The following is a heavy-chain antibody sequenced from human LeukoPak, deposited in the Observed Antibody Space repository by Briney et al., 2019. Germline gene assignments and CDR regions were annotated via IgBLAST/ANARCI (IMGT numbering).Heavy chain of an antibody. V-gene: IGHV4-34*01. CDR1: GGSISSYY. CDR2: INHSGST. CDR3: ARVTSSAAGVMWFDP. D-gene: IGHD6-13*01. J-gene: IGHJ5*02. Sequence: PSETLSLTCTVSGGSISSYYWSWIRQPAGKGLEWIGEINHSGSTNYNPSLKSRVTISVDTSKNQFSLKLSSVTAADTAVYYCARVTSSAAGVMWFDPWGQGTLVTVSS.